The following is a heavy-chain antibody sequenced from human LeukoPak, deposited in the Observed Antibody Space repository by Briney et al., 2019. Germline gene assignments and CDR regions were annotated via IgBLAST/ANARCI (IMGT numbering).Heavy chain of an antibody. D-gene: IGHD3/OR15-3a*01. CDR1: GFTFTNYA. CDR2: FSGGGGSGGRT. V-gene: IGHV3-23*01. Sequence: QTGGSLRLSCVASGFTFTNYAMNWVRQAPGKGLEWVSGFSGGGGSGGRTYYADSVKGRFTISRDNSKNTLYLQMDSLRAEDTAVYYCAKGRTTLGLDIPRYYFDYWGQGTLVTVSS. CDR3: AKGRTTLGLDIPRYYFDY. J-gene: IGHJ4*02.